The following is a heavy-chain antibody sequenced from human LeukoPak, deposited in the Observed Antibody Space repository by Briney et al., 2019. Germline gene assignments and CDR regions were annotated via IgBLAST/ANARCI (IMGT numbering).Heavy chain of an antibody. J-gene: IGHJ4*02. V-gene: IGHV1-18*01. CDR1: GYTFTIYG. CDR3: ARDRSLAVAGTGHLHS. CDR2: ISTYNGDT. D-gene: IGHD6-19*01. Sequence: ASVTVSCKASGYTFTIYGISWVRQAPGQGLEWMGWISTYNGDTDYARHLQGRVTMTTDASTTTAYMELRTLRSDDTAVYYCARDRSLAVAGTGHLHSWGQGTLVTVSS.